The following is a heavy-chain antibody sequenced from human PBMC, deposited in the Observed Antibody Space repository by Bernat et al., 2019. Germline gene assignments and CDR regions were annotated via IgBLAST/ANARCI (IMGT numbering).Heavy chain of an antibody. D-gene: IGHD3-10*01. CDR3: GRVRTTNDPLDY. J-gene: IGHJ4*02. Sequence: EVQLVESGGGLVQPGGSLTLSCAASGFSFSSYWVHWVRQIPGQGLVWVSRMNSDGTTIDYADSVKGRFTISRDNARKTLYLQMNSLRVEDTAVYSCGRVRTTNDPLDYWGQGTLVTVSS. CDR2: MNSDGTTI. CDR1: GFSFSSYW. V-gene: IGHV3-74*01.